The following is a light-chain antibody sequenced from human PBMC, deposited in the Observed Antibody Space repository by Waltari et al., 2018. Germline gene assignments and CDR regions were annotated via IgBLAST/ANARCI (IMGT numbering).Light chain of an antibody. J-gene: IGKJ1*01. CDR3: DQFYSDPRT. Sequence: DIVITQSPDSLAVSVCVRATIHRKPRQSVLYSSNNKNNLACYQQRPGQPLKLLIYWASNRGAGVPVRFSGSGSGTDFTLTISSLQAEDVAVYGCDQFYSDPRTFGEGTTVEIK. CDR2: WAS. CDR1: QSVLYSSNNKNN. V-gene: IGKV4-1*01.